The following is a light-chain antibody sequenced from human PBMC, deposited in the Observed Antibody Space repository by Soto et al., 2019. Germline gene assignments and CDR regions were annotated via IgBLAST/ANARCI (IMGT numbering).Light chain of an antibody. CDR2: GAS. CDR1: QSVSSN. V-gene: IGKV3-15*01. Sequence: EIVMTQSPATLSVSPGERATLSCRASQSVSSNLAWYQQKPGQAPRLLIYGASSRATGIPDRFSGSGSGTDFTLTISRLQSEDFAVYYCQQYNNWPPLTVGGGTKVDIK. CDR3: QQYNNWPPLT. J-gene: IGKJ4*01.